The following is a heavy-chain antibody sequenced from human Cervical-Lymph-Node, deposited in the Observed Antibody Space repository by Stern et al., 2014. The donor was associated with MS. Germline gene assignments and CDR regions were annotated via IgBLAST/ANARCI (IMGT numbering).Heavy chain of an antibody. CDR3: ARHVLLWFGELFPSGDAFDI. CDR1: GGSISSSNW. CDR2: IYHSGST. J-gene: IGHJ3*02. D-gene: IGHD3-10*01. V-gene: IGHV4-4*02. Sequence: QLQLQESGPGLVKPSGTLSLTCAVSGGSISSSNWWSWVRQPPGKGLEWIGEIYHSGSTNYNPSLKSRVTISVDKSKNQFSLKLSSVTAADTAVYYCARHVLLWFGELFPSGDAFDIWGQGTMVTVS.